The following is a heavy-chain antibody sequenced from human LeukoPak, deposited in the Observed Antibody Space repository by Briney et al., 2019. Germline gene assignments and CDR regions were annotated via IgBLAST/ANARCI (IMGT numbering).Heavy chain of an antibody. Sequence: AGESLKISCKGSGYSFTSYWIGWVRQMPGKGLEWMGIIYPGDSDTRYSPSFQGQVTISADKSISTAYLQWSSLKASDTAMYYCARHRYDRGGGGLYYYMDVWGQGTLVTVSS. CDR2: IYPGDSDT. CDR1: GYSFTSYW. CDR3: ARHRYDRGGGGLYYYMDV. V-gene: IGHV5-51*01. D-gene: IGHD3-22*01. J-gene: IGHJ6*03.